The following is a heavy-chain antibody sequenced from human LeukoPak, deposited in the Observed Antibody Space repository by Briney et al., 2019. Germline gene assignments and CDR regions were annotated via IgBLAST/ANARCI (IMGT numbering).Heavy chain of an antibody. V-gene: IGHV1-18*01. Sequence: ASVKVSCKASGYTFTSYGIGWVRQAPGQGLEWMGWISTYYGDTTYSQKFQDRVTMTTDTSTSTAYMELRNLRSDDTAAYYCARGYGSSSSFDYWGQGTLVTVSS. CDR2: ISTYYGDT. CDR3: ARGYGSSSSFDY. D-gene: IGHD6-6*01. J-gene: IGHJ4*02. CDR1: GYTFTSYG.